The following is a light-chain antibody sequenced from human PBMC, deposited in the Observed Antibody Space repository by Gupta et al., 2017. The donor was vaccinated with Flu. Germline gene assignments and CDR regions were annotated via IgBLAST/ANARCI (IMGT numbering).Light chain of an antibody. Sequence: DLPMTHSPSSLYASVGDRVTITCLASQVISNYLAWFQQKPGKAPKSLIYAASRMESGVQSRFSGSGSGTDFTLTISSRQPEDVATDYCQQQNSSHWTFGRGTKVEIK. CDR2: AAS. CDR3: QQQNSSHWT. V-gene: IGKV1-16*01. J-gene: IGKJ1*01. CDR1: QVISNY.